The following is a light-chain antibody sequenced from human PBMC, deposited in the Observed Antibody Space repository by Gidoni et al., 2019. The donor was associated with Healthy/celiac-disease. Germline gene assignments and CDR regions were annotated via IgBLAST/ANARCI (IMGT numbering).Light chain of an antibody. Sequence: QSALTQPAAVSGSPGQSITISCTGTSSAVGGYNYVSWYQQHPGKAPQLMIYDVSNRPSGVSNLFSGSPSGNTASLTISGLQAEDEAAYSCSSYTSSSPLVFGGGTKLTVL. CDR1: SSAVGGYNY. CDR2: DVS. V-gene: IGLV2-14*01. CDR3: SSYTSSSPLV. J-gene: IGLJ2*01.